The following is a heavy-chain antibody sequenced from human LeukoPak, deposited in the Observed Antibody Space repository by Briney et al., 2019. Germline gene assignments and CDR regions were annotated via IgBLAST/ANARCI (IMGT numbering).Heavy chain of an antibody. J-gene: IGHJ4*02. CDR2: ISGSRSYT. Sequence: GGSLRLSCAASGFTFSSYAMSWVRQAPGKGLEWVSAISGSRSYTYYADSVKGRFTISRDNSKNTLYLQMNSLRAEDTAVYYCAKAPVTTCSGAYCYPFDYWSQGTLVTVSS. CDR3: AKAPVTTCSGAYCYPFDY. CDR1: GFTFSSYA. D-gene: IGHD2-15*01. V-gene: IGHV3-23*01.